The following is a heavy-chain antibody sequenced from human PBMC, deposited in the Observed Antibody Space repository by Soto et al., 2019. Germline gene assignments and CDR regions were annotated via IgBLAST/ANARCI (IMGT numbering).Heavy chain of an antibody. CDR2: MNPNSGNT. J-gene: IGHJ3*02. V-gene: IGHV1-8*01. CDR1: GYTFTSYD. Sequence: ASVKVSCKASGYTFTSYDINWVRQATGQGLEWMGWMNPNSGNTGYAQKFQGRVTMTRNTSISTAYMELSSLRSEDTAVYYCARVLSQTDAFDIWGQGTMVTGSS. CDR3: ARVLSQTDAFDI. D-gene: IGHD3-9*01.